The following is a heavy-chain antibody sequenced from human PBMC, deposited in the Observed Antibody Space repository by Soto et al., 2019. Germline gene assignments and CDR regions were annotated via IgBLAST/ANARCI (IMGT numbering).Heavy chain of an antibody. CDR3: TIELSTYNWFDP. CDR2: INPKSGAS. D-gene: IGHD3-10*01. Sequence: ASVKVSCKAFGYSFIDYYIHWVRQAPGQGLEWMGWINPKSGASNYAQKFQGRVNMTGDTSLSAAYMELSSLTSDDTAVYYCTIELSTYNWFDPWGQGTQVTVSS. J-gene: IGHJ5*02. V-gene: IGHV1-2*02. CDR1: GYSFIDYY.